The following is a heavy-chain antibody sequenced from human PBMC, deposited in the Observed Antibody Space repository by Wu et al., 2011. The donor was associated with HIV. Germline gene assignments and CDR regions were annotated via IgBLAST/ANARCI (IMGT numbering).Heavy chain of an antibody. D-gene: IGHD3-3*01. CDR3: ARVEARDFWSGYYDY. J-gene: IGHJ4*02. CDR1: DTPSTAT. V-gene: IGHV1-2*02. CDR2: ISPNSGGT. Sequence: QVQAGAVWGWGEEAWGLSEGLLQGLLDTPSTATISTGLRQAPGQGLEWMGWISPNSGGTNYTQKFQARVTMTRDTSISTAYMELSSLRSDDTAVYYCARVEARDFWSGYYDYWGQGTLVTVSS.